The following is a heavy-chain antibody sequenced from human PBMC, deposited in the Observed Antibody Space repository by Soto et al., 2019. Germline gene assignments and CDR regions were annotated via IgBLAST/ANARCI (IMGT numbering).Heavy chain of an antibody. CDR2: ISYDGSNK. D-gene: IGHD1-1*01. CDR3: ARSVHGFDY. J-gene: IGHJ4*02. V-gene: IGHV3-30-3*01. Sequence: QVQLVESGGGVVQPGRSLRLSCAASGFTFSSYAMHWVRQAPGKGLEWVAVISYDGSNKYYADSVKGRFTISRDNSKNTLDLQMNSLRAEDTAVYYCARSVHGFDYWGQGTLVTVSS. CDR1: GFTFSSYA.